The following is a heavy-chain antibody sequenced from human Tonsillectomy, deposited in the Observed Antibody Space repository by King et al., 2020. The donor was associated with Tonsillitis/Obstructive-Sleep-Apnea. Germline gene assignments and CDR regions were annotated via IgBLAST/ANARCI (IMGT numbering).Heavy chain of an antibody. J-gene: IGHJ4*02. CDR1: GFTFSSYA. D-gene: IGHD3-22*01. CDR3: AREAYDTSGCNDY. V-gene: IGHV3-64*01. Sequence: EVQLVESGGGLVQPGGSLRLSCAASGFTFSSYAMHWVRQAPGKGLEYVSAINNNGGSTYYANSVKGRFTISRDNSKNTLYLQMGSLRAEDMAVYYCAREAYDTSGCNDYWGQGTLVTVSS. CDR2: INNNGGST.